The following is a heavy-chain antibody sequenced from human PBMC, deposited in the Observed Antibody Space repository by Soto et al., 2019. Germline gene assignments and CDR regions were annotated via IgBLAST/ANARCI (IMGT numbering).Heavy chain of an antibody. J-gene: IGHJ6*02. V-gene: IGHV1-18*01. CDR2: ISAYNGNT. Sequence: QVQLVQSGAEVKKPGASVKVSCKASGYTFTSYGISWVRQAPGQGLEWMGWISAYNGNTNYAQKLQGRVTMTTDTSTSKAYMELRSLRSDDTAVYYCARYYDILTGYDLSYYYGMDVWGQGTTVTVSS. CDR1: GYTFTSYG. D-gene: IGHD3-9*01. CDR3: ARYYDILTGYDLSYYYGMDV.